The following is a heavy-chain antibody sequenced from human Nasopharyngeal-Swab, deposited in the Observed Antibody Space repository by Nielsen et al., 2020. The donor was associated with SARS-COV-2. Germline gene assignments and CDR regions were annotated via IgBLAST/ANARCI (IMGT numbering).Heavy chain of an antibody. Sequence: SETLSLTCAVYGGSFSGYYWSWIRQSPGKGLEWIGQINYSGTTNYNPSLKSRVAISVDTSKNQFFLKLNSVTAADTAVYYCASGARRGRVPFDYWGQGTQVTVSS. J-gene: IGHJ4*02. CDR3: ASGARRGRVPFDY. D-gene: IGHD3-16*01. CDR1: GGSFSGYY. CDR2: INYSGTT. V-gene: IGHV4-34*01.